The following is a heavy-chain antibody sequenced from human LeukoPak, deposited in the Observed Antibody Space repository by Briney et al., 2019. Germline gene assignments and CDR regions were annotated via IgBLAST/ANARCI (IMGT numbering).Heavy chain of an antibody. Sequence: GGSLRLSCAASGFTFSSFSMNWVRQAPGKGLEWVSSISSSSTYIDYADSVKGRFTISRDNSKNTLYLQMNSLRAEDTAVYYCAKDRGQLWFSNWFDPWGQGTLVTVSS. CDR2: ISSSSTYI. CDR1: GFTFSSFS. CDR3: AKDRGQLWFSNWFDP. V-gene: IGHV3-21*04. J-gene: IGHJ5*02. D-gene: IGHD5-18*01.